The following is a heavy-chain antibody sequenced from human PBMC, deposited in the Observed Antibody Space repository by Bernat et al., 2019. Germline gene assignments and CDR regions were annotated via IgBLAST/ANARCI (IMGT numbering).Heavy chain of an antibody. D-gene: IGHD2-15*01. J-gene: IGHJ6*02. CDR2: ISISNNYI. CDR1: GFTFSTYN. Sequence: VQLVESGGGLVKPGGSLRLSCAASGFTFSTYNMNWVRQAPGKGLEWVSSISISNNYIYYADSVKGRFTISSDNANNSLYLQMKSLRAEDTAIYYCARDYCSGGNCYSRAPSYYYGMDVWGQGTTVTVSS. CDR3: ARDYCSGGNCYSRAPSYYYGMDV. V-gene: IGHV3-21*01.